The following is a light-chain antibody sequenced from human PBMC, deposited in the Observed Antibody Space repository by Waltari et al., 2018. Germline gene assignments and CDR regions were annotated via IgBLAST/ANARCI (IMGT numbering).Light chain of an antibody. CDR2: GVT. V-gene: IGLV2-23*02. CDR1: SSDVGTYNL. Sequence: QSALTQPASVSGSPGQSITISCTGTSSDVGTYNLLSWYQQHPGKAPKVIIYGVTQRPSGVSNRFSGSKSGNTASLTISGLQAEDEADYYCCSYADGTTSVFGGGTKLTVL. CDR3: CSYADGTTSV. J-gene: IGLJ3*02.